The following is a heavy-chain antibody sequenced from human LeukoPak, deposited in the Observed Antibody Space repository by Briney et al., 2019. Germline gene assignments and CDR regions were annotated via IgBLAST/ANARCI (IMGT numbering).Heavy chain of an antibody. CDR2: INHSGST. CDR1: GGSFSGYY. Sequence: SETLSLTCAVYGGSFSGYYWSWIRQPPGKGLEWIGEINHSGSTNYNPSLKSRVTISVDTSKNQFSLKLSSVTAADTAVYYCARGQKQYQLLYQRWERIWFDPWGQGTLVTVSS. V-gene: IGHV4-34*01. D-gene: IGHD2-2*02. J-gene: IGHJ5*02. CDR3: ARGQKQYQLLYQRWERIWFDP.